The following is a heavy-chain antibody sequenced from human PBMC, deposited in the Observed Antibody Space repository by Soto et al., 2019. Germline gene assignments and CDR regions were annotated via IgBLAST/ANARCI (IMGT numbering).Heavy chain of an antibody. V-gene: IGHV3-13*01. CDR1: GFTFSSYG. CDR3: ARAPAARYGSGGSCYFSGPIDY. J-gene: IGHJ4*02. Sequence: GGSLRLSCAASGFTFSSYGMHWVRQATGKGLEWVSAIGTAGDTYYPGSVKGRFTISRENAKNSLYLQMNSLRAGDTAVYYCARAPAARYGSGGSCYFSGPIDYWGQGTLVTVSS. CDR2: IGTAGDT. D-gene: IGHD2-15*01.